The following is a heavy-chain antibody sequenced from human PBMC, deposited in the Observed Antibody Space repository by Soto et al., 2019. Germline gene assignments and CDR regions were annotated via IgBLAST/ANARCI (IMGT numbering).Heavy chain of an antibody. CDR1: GGCISRYD. V-gene: IGHV4-59*08. Sequence: SETLALACTVCGGCISRYDGRWIGQLPGKGLEWIGYIYYSGSTNYNPSLKSRVTISVDTSKNQFSLKLSSVTAADTAVYYWARAKAPLYSSSWYWFDPWGQGTLVT. CDR3: ARAKAPLYSSSWYWFDP. CDR2: IYYSGST. J-gene: IGHJ5*02. D-gene: IGHD6-13*01.